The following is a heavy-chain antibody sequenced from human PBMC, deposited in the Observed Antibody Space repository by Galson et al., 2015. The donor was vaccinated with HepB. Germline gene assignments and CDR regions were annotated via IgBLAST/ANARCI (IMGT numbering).Heavy chain of an antibody. CDR3: ARDGNGYYYVPFDL. D-gene: IGHD3-22*01. V-gene: IGHV1-18*01. CDR2: ISAYNGDT. Sequence: SVKVSCKASGCKFTSYGISWVRQAPGQGLEWMAWISAYNGDTNYAQKFHGRVTMTTDTSTSTAYMELRSLRSDDTAVYYCARDGNGYYYVPFDLWGLGTMVTVSS. J-gene: IGHJ3*01. CDR1: GCKFTSYG.